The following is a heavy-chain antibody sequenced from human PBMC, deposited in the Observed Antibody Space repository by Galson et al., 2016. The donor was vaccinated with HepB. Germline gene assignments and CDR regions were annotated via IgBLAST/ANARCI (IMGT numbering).Heavy chain of an antibody. D-gene: IGHD5-18*01. CDR2: VTGSGSWT. J-gene: IGHJ2*01. CDR1: GFTFSTYA. V-gene: IGHV3-23*01. Sequence: SLRLSCAASGFTFSTYAMTWVRQAPGKGLEWVSSVTGSGSWTYYAASVKGRLTISRDNSKNTLYRQMNSLRAEDTAVYYCASVQVSSGSYWFFDRWGRGTLVTVSS. CDR3: ASVQVSSGSYWFFDR.